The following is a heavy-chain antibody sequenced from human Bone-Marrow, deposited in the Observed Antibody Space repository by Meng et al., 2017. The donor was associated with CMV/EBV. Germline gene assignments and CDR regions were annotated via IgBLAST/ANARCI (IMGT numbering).Heavy chain of an antibody. D-gene: IGHD1-26*01. J-gene: IGHJ6*01. CDR1: GGSISSSNW. V-gene: IGHV4-4*02. CDR3: ASESATHLGGRIYYHGMDV. CDR2: INHSGST. Sequence: SETLSLTCAVSGGSISSSNWWSWVRHPPGKGLEWIGEINHSGSTNYNPSLKSRVTISVDKSKNQFSLRLSSVTAADTAVYYCASESATHLGGRIYYHGMDVWGQGTTVTGYS.